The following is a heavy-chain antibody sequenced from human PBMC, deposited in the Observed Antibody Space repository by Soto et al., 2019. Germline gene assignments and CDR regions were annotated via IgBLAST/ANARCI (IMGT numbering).Heavy chain of an antibody. CDR1: GGSITSGGYY. J-gene: IGHJ4*02. V-gene: IGHV4-31*03. CDR3: ARGVTLVRGVIHTPYFDY. Sequence: SQTLSLTCIVSGGSITSGGYYWSWIRQHPGKGLEWIGYIYYSGSTYYNPSLKSRVTISVDTSKNQFSLKLSSVTAADTAVYYCARGVTLVRGVIHTPYFDYWGQGALVTVS. D-gene: IGHD3-10*01. CDR2: IYYSGST.